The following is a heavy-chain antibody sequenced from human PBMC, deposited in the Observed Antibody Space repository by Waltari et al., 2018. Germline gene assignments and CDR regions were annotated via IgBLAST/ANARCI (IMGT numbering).Heavy chain of an antibody. V-gene: IGHV4-59*11. CDR1: GRSIRSHS. CDR3: ATWGSGPGLPFFDY. Sequence: QVQLQESGPGLLKPSETLSLTCTVSGRSIRSHSWTWIRRPPGKGLAWIGYIYYSGSTNINPSLKSRVTISVDTSKNQFSLKLSSVAAADTAVYYCATWGSGPGLPFFDYWGQGTLVTVSS. J-gene: IGHJ4*02. D-gene: IGHD2-15*01. CDR2: IYYSGST.